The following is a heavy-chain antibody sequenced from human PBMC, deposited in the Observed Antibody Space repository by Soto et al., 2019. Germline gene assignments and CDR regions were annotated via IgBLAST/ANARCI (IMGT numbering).Heavy chain of an antibody. Sequence: QLQLVESGGGGVQPGRSLRLSCAASGFTFSSYARPGVRQAPGRGLEWVAVISYVGSNKYYADSVKGRFTISRDNSKNTLYLQMNSLRAEDTAVYYCARALTVTTDYWGQGTLVTVSS. CDR3: ARALTVTTDY. CDR2: ISYVGSNK. D-gene: IGHD4-17*01. V-gene: IGHV3-30-3*01. CDR1: GFTFSSYA. J-gene: IGHJ4*02.